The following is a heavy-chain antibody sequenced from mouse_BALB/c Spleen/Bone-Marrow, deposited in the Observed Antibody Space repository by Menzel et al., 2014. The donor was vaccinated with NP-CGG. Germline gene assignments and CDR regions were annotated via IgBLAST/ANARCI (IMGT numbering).Heavy chain of an antibody. CDR1: GYTFXSYW. CDR2: INPSNGRT. CDR3: APYYYGSSYGFYWYFGV. J-gene: IGHJ1*01. D-gene: IGHD1-1*01. V-gene: IGHV1S81*02. Sequence: SGAELVKPGASVKLSCKASGYTFXSYWMHWVKQRPGQGLEWIGEINPSNGRTNYNEKFKSKATLTVDKSSSTAYMQLSSLTSEDSAVYYCAPYYYGSSYGFYWYFGVWGAGTTVTVSS.